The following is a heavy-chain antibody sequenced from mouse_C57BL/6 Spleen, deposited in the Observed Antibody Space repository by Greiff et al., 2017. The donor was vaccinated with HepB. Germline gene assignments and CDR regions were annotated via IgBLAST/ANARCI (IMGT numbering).Heavy chain of an antibody. V-gene: IGHV1-81*01. CDR1: GYTFTSYG. Sequence: VKLMESGAELARPGASVKLSCKASGYTFTSYGISWVKQRTGQGLEWIGEIYPRSGNTYYNEKFKGKATLTADKSSSTAYMELRSLTSEDSAVYFCAAQATDAMDYWGQGTSVTVSS. CDR3: AAQATDAMDY. CDR2: IYPRSGNT. J-gene: IGHJ4*01. D-gene: IGHD3-2*02.